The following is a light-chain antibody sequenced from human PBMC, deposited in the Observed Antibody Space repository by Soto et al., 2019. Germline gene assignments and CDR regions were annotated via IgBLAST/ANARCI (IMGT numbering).Light chain of an antibody. J-gene: IGLJ1*01. V-gene: IGLV2-14*03. CDR3: SSFTRSNSYV. CDR2: DVS. CDR1: SSDVGANNY. Sequence: QSALTQPASVAGSPGQSITISCTGTSSDVGANNYVSWYQQHPGKVPKLMIYDVSDRPSGVSNRFSGSKSGNTASLTISGLQADDEADYYCSSFTRSNSYVFGAGTKLTVL.